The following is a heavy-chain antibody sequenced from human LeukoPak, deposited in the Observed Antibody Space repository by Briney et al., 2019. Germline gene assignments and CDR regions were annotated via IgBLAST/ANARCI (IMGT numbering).Heavy chain of an antibody. V-gene: IGHV1-46*01. CDR2: INPSGNST. Sequence: ASVNLSFKASGYTFTSYYMHWVRQAPGQGLEWMGIINPSGNSTVNAQKFQGRVTMTRDTSTSTAYMELSSLRSEDTAVYYCARGYSSGYRIDYWGQGTLVSVSS. D-gene: IGHD3-22*01. J-gene: IGHJ4*02. CDR1: GYTFTSYY. CDR3: ARGYSSGYRIDY.